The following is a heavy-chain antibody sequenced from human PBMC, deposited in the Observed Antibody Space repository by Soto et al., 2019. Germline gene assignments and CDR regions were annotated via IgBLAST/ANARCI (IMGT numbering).Heavy chain of an antibody. Sequence: SETLSLTCAVYGGSFSGYYWSWISQPPGKGLEWIGDINHSGSTNYNPSLKSRVTISVDTSKNQFSLKLSSVTAADTAVYYCARQVIGFHHFPIAARQYYYYGMDVRGQGTTVTVSS. V-gene: IGHV4-34*01. CDR3: ARQVIGFHHFPIAARQYYYYGMDV. CDR1: GGSFSGYY. D-gene: IGHD6-6*01. J-gene: IGHJ6*02. CDR2: INHSGST.